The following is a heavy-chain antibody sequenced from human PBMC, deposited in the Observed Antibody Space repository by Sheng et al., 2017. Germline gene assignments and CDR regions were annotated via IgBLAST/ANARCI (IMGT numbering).Heavy chain of an antibody. CDR1: GFPYRINA. Sequence: EVQLLESGGGLVQPGGSLRLSCAASGFPYRINAMSWVRQAPGKGLEWVSGISGSGGNTYYADAVKGRFTISRDISKNTVYLDMNNLGAEDTAVYYCARGPYYDILTGYHYYFDYWGQGTLVTVSS. J-gene: IGHJ4*02. V-gene: IGHV3-23*01. CDR3: ARGPYYDILTGYHYYFDY. D-gene: IGHD3-9*01. CDR2: ISGSGGNT.